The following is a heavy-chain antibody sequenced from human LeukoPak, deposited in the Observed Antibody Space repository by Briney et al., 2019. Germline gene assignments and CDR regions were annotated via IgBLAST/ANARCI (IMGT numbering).Heavy chain of an antibody. CDR3: ARGGRGYSSSSARDY. Sequence: PSQTLSLTCTVSGGSISSGSYYWSWIRQPAGKGLEWIGRIYTSGSTNYNPSLKSRVTISVDTSKNQFSLKLSSVTAADTAVYYCARGGRGYSSSSARDYWGQGTLVTVSS. D-gene: IGHD6-6*01. CDR2: IYTSGST. J-gene: IGHJ4*02. CDR1: GGSISSGSYY. V-gene: IGHV4-61*02.